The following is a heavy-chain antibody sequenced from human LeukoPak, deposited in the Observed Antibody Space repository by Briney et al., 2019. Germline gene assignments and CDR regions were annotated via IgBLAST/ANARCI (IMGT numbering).Heavy chain of an antibody. CDR3: ASWAVAVAGRFLNFFDY. J-gene: IGHJ4*02. CDR2: ISYDGSNK. Sequence: PGGSLRLSCAASGFTFSSYAMHWVRQAPGKGLEWVAVISYDGSNKYYADSVKGRFTISRDNSKNTLYLQMNSLRAEDTAVYYCASWAVAVAGRFLNFFDYWGQGTLVTVSS. V-gene: IGHV3-30-3*01. D-gene: IGHD6-19*01. CDR1: GFTFSSYA.